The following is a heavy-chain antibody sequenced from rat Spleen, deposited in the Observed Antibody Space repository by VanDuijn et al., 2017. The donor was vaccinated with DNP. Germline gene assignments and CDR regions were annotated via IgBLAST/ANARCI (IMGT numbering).Heavy chain of an antibody. V-gene: IGHV5-25*01. Sequence: EVQLVESGGGLVQPGRSMKLSCAASGFTFSNYYMAWVRQAPTKGLEWVASISTGGGNTYYRDSVKGRFTISRDNAKSTLYLQMDSLRSEDTAAYYCTTEEDYGYNWFAYWGQGTLVTVSS. CDR2: ISTGGGNT. J-gene: IGHJ3*01. D-gene: IGHD1-7*01. CDR3: TTEEDYGYNWFAY. CDR1: GFTFSNYY.